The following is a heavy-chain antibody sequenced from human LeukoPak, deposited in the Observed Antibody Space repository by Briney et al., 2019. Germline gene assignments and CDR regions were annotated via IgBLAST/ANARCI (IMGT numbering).Heavy chain of an antibody. V-gene: IGHV1-2*02. CDR1: GYTFTSYY. Sequence: GASVKVSCKASGYTFTSYYMRWVRQAPGQGLEWMGWINPNSGGTNYAQKFQGRVTMTRDTSISTAYMELSRLRSDDTAVYYCARPMHYYGSGVNWFDPWGQGTLVAVSS. CDR3: ARPMHYYGSGVNWFDP. J-gene: IGHJ5*02. D-gene: IGHD3-10*01. CDR2: INPNSGGT.